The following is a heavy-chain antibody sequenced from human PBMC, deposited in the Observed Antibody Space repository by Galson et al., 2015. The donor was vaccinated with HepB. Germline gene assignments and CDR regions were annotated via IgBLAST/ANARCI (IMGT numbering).Heavy chain of an antibody. CDR2: IIPIFGTA. Sequence: SVKVSCKASGGTFSSYAIRWVRQAPGQGLEWMGGIIPIFGTATYAQKFQGRLTITADESTTTAYMELSSLKSEDTAVYYCARDDVIAVAGTVQWGQGTLVTVSS. CDR3: ARDDVIAVAGTVQ. D-gene: IGHD6-19*01. V-gene: IGHV1-69*13. CDR1: GGTFSSYA. J-gene: IGHJ4*02.